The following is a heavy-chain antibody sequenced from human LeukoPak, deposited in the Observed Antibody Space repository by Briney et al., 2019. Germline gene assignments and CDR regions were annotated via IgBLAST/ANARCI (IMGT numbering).Heavy chain of an antibody. CDR2: INPNSGGT. J-gene: IGHJ5*02. CDR3: ARDDCSSTSCYPTNWFDP. CDR1: GYTFTGYY. V-gene: IGHV1-2*02. D-gene: IGHD2-2*01. Sequence: GSVKVSCKASGYTFTGYYMHWVRQAPGQGLEWMGWINPNSGGTNYARKFQGRVTMTRDTSISTAYMELSRLRSDDTAVYYCARDDCSSTSCYPTNWFDPWGQGTLVTVSS.